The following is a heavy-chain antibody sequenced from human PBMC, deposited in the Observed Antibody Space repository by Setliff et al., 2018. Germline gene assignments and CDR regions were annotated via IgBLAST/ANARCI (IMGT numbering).Heavy chain of an antibody. CDR3: TYYCSSTSCYRDLDWFDP. D-gene: IGHD2-2*01. CDR1: GFTLSDHY. V-gene: IGHV3-72*01. Sequence: GGSLRLSCAASGFTLSDHYMDWVRQAPGKGLEWVGRIRKKTKSYSTDYAASVKGRFTMSRDDLKNSVDLQMNSLKTEDTAVYYCTYYCSSTSCYRDLDWFDPWGQGTLVTVSS. J-gene: IGHJ5*02. CDR2: IRKKTKSYST.